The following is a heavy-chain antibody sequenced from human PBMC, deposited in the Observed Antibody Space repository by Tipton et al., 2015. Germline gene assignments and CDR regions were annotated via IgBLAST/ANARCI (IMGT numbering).Heavy chain of an antibody. Sequence: TLSLTCTVSGASVSSGPYYWSWIRQPPGKGLQWIGYISYTETSHYNPSLKSRVTISVDSSKNQFSLKLTSVTAADSAVYYCVREGSDSEGYYYYGVDVWGQGITVTVSS. D-gene: IGHD3-3*01. CDR2: ISYTETS. CDR3: VREGSDSEGYYYYGVDV. J-gene: IGHJ6*02. CDR1: GASVSSGPYY. V-gene: IGHV4-61*01.